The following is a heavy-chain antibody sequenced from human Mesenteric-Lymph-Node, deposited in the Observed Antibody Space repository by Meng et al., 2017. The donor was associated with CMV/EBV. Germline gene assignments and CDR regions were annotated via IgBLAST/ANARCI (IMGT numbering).Heavy chain of an antibody. D-gene: IGHD6-6*01. J-gene: IGHJ4*02. Sequence: GSLRLSCAVYGGSFSGYYWSWIRQPPGKGLEWIGEINHSGSTNYNPSLKSRVTISVDTSKNQFSLKLSSVTAADTAVYYCARGLGVDYSSSSGRFDYWGQGTLVTVSS. V-gene: IGHV4-34*01. CDR2: INHSGST. CDR3: ARGLGVDYSSSSGRFDY. CDR1: GGSFSGYY.